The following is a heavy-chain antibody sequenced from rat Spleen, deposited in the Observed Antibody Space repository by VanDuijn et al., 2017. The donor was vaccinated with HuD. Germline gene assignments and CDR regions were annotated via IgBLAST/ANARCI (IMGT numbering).Heavy chain of an antibody. CDR3: ATTPGRPFAY. Sequence: EVQLVESGGGVVQPGRSLKFSCVASGFTFSDYNMAWVRQAPNKGLEWVATISYDGSSTYYRDSVKGRFTISRDNAKSTLYLQMDSLRSEDTATYYCATTPGRPFAYWGQGTLVTVSS. CDR2: ISYDGSST. CDR1: GFTFSDYN. V-gene: IGHV5-7*01. J-gene: IGHJ3*01. D-gene: IGHD5-1*01.